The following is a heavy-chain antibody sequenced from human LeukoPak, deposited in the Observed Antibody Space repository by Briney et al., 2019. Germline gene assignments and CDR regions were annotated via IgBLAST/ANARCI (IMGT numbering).Heavy chain of an antibody. CDR3: ARHPRIVGATFYYYGMDV. CDR1: GGSISSGDYY. CDR2: IYYSGST. J-gene: IGHJ6*02. V-gene: IGHV4-61*08. D-gene: IGHD1-26*01. Sequence: SETLSLTCPVSGGSISSGDYYWSWIRQPPGKGLEWIGYIYYSGSTNYNPSLKSRVTISVDTSKNQFSLKLSSVTAADTAVYYCARHPRIVGATFYYYGMDVWGQGTTVTVSS.